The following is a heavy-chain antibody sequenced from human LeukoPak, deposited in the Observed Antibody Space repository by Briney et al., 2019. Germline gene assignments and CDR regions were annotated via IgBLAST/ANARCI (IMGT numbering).Heavy chain of an antibody. CDR2: ISGSGGTT. D-gene: IGHD6-19*01. CDR3: AKIAAVAASPYYYYGMDV. J-gene: IGHJ6*02. Sequence: GRSLRLSCAASGFTFSTYAMSWVRQAPGKGLEWVSAISGSGGTTYYADSVKGRFTISRDNSKSTLYLQMNSLRAEDTAVYYCAKIAAVAASPYYYYGMDVWGQGTTVTVSS. V-gene: IGHV3-23*01. CDR1: GFTFSTYA.